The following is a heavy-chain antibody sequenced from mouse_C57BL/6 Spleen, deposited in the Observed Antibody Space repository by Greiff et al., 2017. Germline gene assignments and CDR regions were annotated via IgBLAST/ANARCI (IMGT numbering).Heavy chain of an antibody. J-gene: IGHJ2*01. CDR2: IYPGDGDT. CDR3: ARVMMVTPLTGTYYFDY. CDR1: GYAFSSSW. D-gene: IGHD2-3*01. V-gene: IGHV1-82*01. Sequence: QVQLQQSGPELVKPGASVKISCKASGYAFSSSWMNWVKQRPGKGLEWIGRIYPGDGDTNYNGKFKGKATLTADKSSSTAYMQLSSLTSEDSAVYFCARVMMVTPLTGTYYFDYWGQGTTLTVSS.